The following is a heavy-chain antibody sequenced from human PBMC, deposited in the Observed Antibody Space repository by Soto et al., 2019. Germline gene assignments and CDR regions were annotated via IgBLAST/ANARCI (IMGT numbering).Heavy chain of an antibody. J-gene: IGHJ6*02. CDR3: AGLGVSYYGMDV. CDR2: ISYDGSNK. CDR1: GFTFSSYA. V-gene: IGHV3-30-3*01. Sequence: GGSLRLSCAASGFTFSSYAMHWVRQAPGKGLEWVAVISYDGSNKYYADSVKGRFTISRDNSKNTLYLQMNSLRAEDTAVYYCAGLGVSYYGMDVWGQGTTVTVSS. D-gene: IGHD1-26*01.